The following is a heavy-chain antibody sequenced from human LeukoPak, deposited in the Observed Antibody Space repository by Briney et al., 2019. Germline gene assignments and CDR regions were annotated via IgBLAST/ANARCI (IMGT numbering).Heavy chain of an antibody. J-gene: IGHJ4*02. Sequence: SVKVSCKASGGTFSSYAISWVRQAPGQGLEWMGGTIPIFGTANYAQKFQGRVTITADESTSTAYMELSSLRSEDTAVYFCARDQNDLLLGLDYWGQGTLVSVSS. V-gene: IGHV1-69*01. CDR2: TIPIFGTA. CDR1: GGTFSSYA. D-gene: IGHD3-10*01. CDR3: ARDQNDLLLGLDY.